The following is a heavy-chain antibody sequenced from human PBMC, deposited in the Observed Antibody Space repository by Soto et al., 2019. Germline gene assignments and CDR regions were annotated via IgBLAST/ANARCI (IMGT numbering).Heavy chain of an antibody. CDR2: IYYSGST. J-gene: IGHJ4*02. D-gene: IGHD3-10*01. V-gene: IGHV4-31*03. CDR3: ARVTYYYGSGTFYVFDY. CDR1: GGSISSGGYY. Sequence: ASETLSLTCTVSGGSISSGGYYWTWIRQHPGKGLEWIGYIYYSGSTYYDPSLRSRVTISVDTSKNQFSLKMSSVTAADTAVYYCARVTYYYGSGTFYVFDYWGQGTLVTVSS.